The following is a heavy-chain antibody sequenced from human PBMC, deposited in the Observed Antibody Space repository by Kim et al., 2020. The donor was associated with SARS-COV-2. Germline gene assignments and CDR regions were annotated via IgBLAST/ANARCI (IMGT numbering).Heavy chain of an antibody. CDR2: IKEDGSQE. Sequence: GGSLRLSCATSGFTFSNNWMTWVRQAPGKGLEWVANIKEDGSQEYYLDSVRGRFTISRDNAKNSLSLQMNSLRVDDTAIYYCVTRPHRRIMNYYAVFDYWGQGTLVTVSS. D-gene: IGHD3-22*01. J-gene: IGHJ4*02. V-gene: IGHV3-7*01. CDR3: VTRPHRRIMNYYAVFDY. CDR1: GFTFSNNW.